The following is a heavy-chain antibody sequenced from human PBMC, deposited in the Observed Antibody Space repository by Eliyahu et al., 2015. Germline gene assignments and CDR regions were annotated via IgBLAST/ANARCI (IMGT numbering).Heavy chain of an antibody. CDR3: ASWPVVPAAFHTI. J-gene: IGHJ3*02. D-gene: IGHD2-2*01. CDR2: IKQDGSEK. CDR1: GFTFSSYW. V-gene: IGHV3-7*01. Sequence: GGSLRLSCAASGFTFSSYWMSWVRQAPGKGLEWVANIKQDGSEKYYVDSVKGRFTISRDNAKNSLYLQMNSLRAEDTAVYYCASWPVVPAAFHTIWGQGTMVTVSS.